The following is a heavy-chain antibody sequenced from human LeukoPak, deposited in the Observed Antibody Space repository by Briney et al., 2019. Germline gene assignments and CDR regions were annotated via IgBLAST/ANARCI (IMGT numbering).Heavy chain of an antibody. J-gene: IGHJ4*02. CDR3: ARAIYDSSGYYQALDY. D-gene: IGHD3-22*01. V-gene: IGHV3-33*01. CDR1: GFTFSSYG. Sequence: PGGSLRLSCAASGFTFSSYGMHWVRQAPGKGLEWVAVIWYDGSNKYYADSVKGRFTISRDNSKNTLYLQMNSLRAEDTAVYYCARAIYDSSGYYQALDYWGQGTLVTVSS. CDR2: IWYDGSNK.